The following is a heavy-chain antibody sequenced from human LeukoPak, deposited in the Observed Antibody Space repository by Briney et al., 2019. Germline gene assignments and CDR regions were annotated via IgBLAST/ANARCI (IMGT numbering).Heavy chain of an antibody. CDR3: ALSSGWDLGMDV. CDR1: GDSVSSNSAA. J-gene: IGHJ6*02. V-gene: IGHV6-1*01. CDR2: TYYRSKWYN. Sequence: SQTLSLTCAISGDSVSSNSAAWNWIRQSPSRGLEWLGRTYYRSKWYNDYAVSVESRITINPDTSKNQFSLQPNSVTPEDTAVYYCALSSGWDLGMDVWGQGTTVTVSS. D-gene: IGHD6-19*01.